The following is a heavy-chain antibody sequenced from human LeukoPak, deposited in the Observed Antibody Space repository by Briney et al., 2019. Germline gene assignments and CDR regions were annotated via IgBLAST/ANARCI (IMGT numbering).Heavy chain of an antibody. CDR2: IIPIFGTA. J-gene: IGHJ4*02. V-gene: IGHV1-69*05. D-gene: IGHD5-24*01. CDR1: GGTFSSYA. CDR3: ARDPGWLQLPKYYFDY. Sequence: SVKVSCKASGGTFSSYAISWVRQAPGQGLEWMGGIIPIFGTANYAQKFQGRVTITTDESTSTAYMELSSLRSEDTAVYYCARDPGWLQLPKYYFDYWGQGTLVTVSS.